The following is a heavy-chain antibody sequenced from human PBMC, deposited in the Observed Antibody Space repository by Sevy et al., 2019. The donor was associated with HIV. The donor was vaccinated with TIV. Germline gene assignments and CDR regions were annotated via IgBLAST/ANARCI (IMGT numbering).Heavy chain of an antibody. J-gene: IGHJ3*02. CDR1: GFTFSSYA. CDR3: AKAEGPYYYDSSGYVDAFDI. Sequence: GGSLRLSCAASGFTFSSYAMSWVRQAPGKGLEWVSAISGSGGSTYYADSVKGRFTISRDNSKNTLYVQMNSLRVEDTPVYYCAKAEGPYYYDSSGYVDAFDIWGQGTMVTVSS. V-gene: IGHV3-23*01. CDR2: ISGSGGST. D-gene: IGHD3-22*01.